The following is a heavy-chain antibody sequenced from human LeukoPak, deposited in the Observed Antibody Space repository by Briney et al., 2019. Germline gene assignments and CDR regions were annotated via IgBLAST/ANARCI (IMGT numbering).Heavy chain of an antibody. J-gene: IGHJ6*03. Sequence: SETLSLTCTVSGGSISSYYRSWIRQPPGKGLEWIGYIYYSGSTNYNPSLTSRVTISVDTSKNQFSLKLSSVTAADTAVYYCARGIYDFWSGLTYYYYMDVWGKGTTVTVSS. V-gene: IGHV4-59*01. D-gene: IGHD3-3*01. CDR1: GGSISSYY. CDR2: IYYSGST. CDR3: ARGIYDFWSGLTYYYYMDV.